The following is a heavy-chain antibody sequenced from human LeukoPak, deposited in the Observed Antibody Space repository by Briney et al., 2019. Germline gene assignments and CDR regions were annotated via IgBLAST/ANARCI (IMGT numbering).Heavy chain of an antibody. D-gene: IGHD3-3*01. CDR2: ISAYNGNT. Sequence: ASVKVSCKASGYTFTSYGISWVRQAPGQGLEWMGWISAYNGNTNYAQKLQGRVTMTTDTSTSTAYMELRSLRSDDTAVYYCASSGGYYDFWSGYPLLLYGMDVWGQGTTVTVSS. V-gene: IGHV1-18*01. CDR3: ASSGGYYDFWSGYPLLLYGMDV. J-gene: IGHJ6*02. CDR1: GYTFTSYG.